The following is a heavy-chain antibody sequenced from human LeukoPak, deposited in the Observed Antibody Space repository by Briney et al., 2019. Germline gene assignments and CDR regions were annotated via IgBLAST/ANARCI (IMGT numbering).Heavy chain of an antibody. V-gene: IGHV3-23*01. CDR3: AKATLTFPAAFDI. J-gene: IGHJ3*02. D-gene: IGHD1-14*01. Sequence: GGSLVLSFAASGFPFISYAMSWSGRLPGRGRKGFSAISGSGGSTYYADSVKGRFTISRDNSKNTLYLQMNSLRAADTAVYYCAKATLTFPAAFDIWGQGTMVTVSS. CDR2: ISGSGGST. CDR1: GFPFISYA.